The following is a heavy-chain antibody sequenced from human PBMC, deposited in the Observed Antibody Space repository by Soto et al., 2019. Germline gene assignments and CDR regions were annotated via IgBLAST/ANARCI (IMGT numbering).Heavy chain of an antibody. V-gene: IGHV3-15*01. CDR1: GFTFSNAW. D-gene: IGHD4-17*01. J-gene: IGHJ3*02. Sequence: GGALRLSCAASGFTFSNAWMSWVRQAPGKGLEWVGRIKSKTDGGTTDYAAPVKGRFTISRDDSKNTLYLQINSLKTEDTDVYYCTTDLTTVVTPGAFDIWGKGTMVTVSS. CDR3: TTDLTTVVTPGAFDI. CDR2: IKSKTDGGTT.